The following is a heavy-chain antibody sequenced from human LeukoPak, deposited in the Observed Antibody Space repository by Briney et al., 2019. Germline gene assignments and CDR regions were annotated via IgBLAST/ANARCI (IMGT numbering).Heavy chain of an antibody. CDR1: GGSISSGGYY. J-gene: IGHJ4*02. Sequence: PSETLSLTCTVSGGSISSGGYYWSWIRQHPGKGLEWIGYIYYSGSTYYNPSLKNRVTISVDTSKNQFSLKLSSVTAADTAVYYCARDRGYCSGGSCYSPGYFDYWGQGTLVTVSS. V-gene: IGHV4-31*03. D-gene: IGHD2-15*01. CDR3: ARDRGYCSGGSCYSPGYFDY. CDR2: IYYSGST.